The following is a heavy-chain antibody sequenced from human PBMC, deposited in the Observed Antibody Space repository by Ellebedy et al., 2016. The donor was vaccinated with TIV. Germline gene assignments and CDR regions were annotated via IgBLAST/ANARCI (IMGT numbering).Heavy chain of an antibody. J-gene: IGHJ6*02. CDR1: GGSISSYY. CDR2: IQYSGST. CDR3: ARADSSRWHSAYYYGLDV. V-gene: IGHV4-59*12. Sequence: MPSETLSLPCTVSGGSISSYYWSWIRQPPGKGLEWIGYIQYSGSTNYNPSLKSRVTISIDTSNKQFSLKLRSVTAADTAVYYCARADSSRWHSAYYYGLDVWGQGTTVTVSS. D-gene: IGHD6-13*01.